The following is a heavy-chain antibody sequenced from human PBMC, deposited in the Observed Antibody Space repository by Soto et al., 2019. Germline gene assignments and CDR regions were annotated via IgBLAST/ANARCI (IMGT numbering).Heavy chain of an antibody. Sequence: SETLSLTCTVSGGSISSGDYYWSWIRQPPGKGLEWIGYIYYSGSTYYNPSLKSRVTISVDTSKNQFSLKLSSVTAADTAVYYCARDSRTDNWNIPDAVDVWGQGTTVTSP. CDR2: IYYSGST. J-gene: IGHJ6*02. V-gene: IGHV4-30-4*01. CDR3: ARDSRTDNWNIPDAVDV. D-gene: IGHD1-20*01. CDR1: GGSISSGDYY.